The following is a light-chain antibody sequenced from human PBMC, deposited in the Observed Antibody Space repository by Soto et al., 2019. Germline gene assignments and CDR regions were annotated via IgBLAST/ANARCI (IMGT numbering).Light chain of an antibody. J-gene: IGKJ5*01. CDR3: QQRGSWPPSIT. CDR2: DAS. CDR1: QSVSHA. V-gene: IGKV3-11*01. Sequence: EVVLTQSPATLSLSPGDRATLSYRASQSVSHALAWYQQKPGQAPRLLIHDASSRATGIPARFSGSGSETDFTLTISSLEPEDFAVYYCQQRGSWPPSITFGQGTRLEIK.